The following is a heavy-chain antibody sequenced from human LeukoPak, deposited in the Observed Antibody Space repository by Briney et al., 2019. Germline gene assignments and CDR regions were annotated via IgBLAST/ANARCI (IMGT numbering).Heavy chain of an antibody. CDR1: GYSISSGYQ. J-gene: IGHJ5*02. D-gene: IGHD2-2*01. Sequence: SETLSLTCGVSGYSISSGYQWAWIRQSPGKGLEGIGSIYHSGSAHYNPSLKSRVTISVETSKNQFSLNLYSVTAADTAVYYCARDPRWLTPDCTSTSCYENYFDPWGQGTLVTVSS. CDR2: IYHSGSA. CDR3: ARDPRWLTPDCTSTSCYENYFDP. V-gene: IGHV4-38-2*02.